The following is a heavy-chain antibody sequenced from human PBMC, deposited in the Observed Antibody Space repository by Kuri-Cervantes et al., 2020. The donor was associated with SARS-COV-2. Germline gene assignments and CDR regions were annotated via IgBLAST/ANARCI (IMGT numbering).Heavy chain of an antibody. V-gene: IGHV1-2*04. Sequence: ASVKVSCKASGYTFTGYYIHWVRQAPGQGLEWMGWINPTSGGTNYAQKFQGWVTMTRDTSISTAYMELSRLRSEGTAVYYCASFPNEYSRQIEDYWGQGTLVTVSS. D-gene: IGHD6-6*01. CDR1: GYTFTGYY. CDR3: ASFPNEYSRQIEDY. J-gene: IGHJ4*02. CDR2: INPTSGGT.